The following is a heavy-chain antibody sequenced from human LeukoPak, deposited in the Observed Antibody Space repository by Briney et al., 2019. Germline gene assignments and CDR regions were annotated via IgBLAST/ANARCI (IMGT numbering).Heavy chain of an antibody. J-gene: IGHJ5*02. Sequence: ASVEVSCKASGYTFTSYYMHWVRQAPGQGLEWMGIINPSGGSTSYAQKFQGRVTMTRDMSTSTVYMELSSLRSEDTAAYYCARGITMVRGPPHNWFDPWGQGTLVTVSS. CDR3: ARGITMVRGPPHNWFDP. D-gene: IGHD3-10*01. V-gene: IGHV1-46*01. CDR2: INPSGGST. CDR1: GYTFTSYY.